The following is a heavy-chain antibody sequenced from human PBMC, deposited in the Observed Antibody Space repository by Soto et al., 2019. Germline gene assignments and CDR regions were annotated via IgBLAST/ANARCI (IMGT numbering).Heavy chain of an antibody. Sequence: GESLNISCKGSGYSFTSYWIGWVRQMPGKGLEWMGIIYPGDSDTRYSPSFQGQVTISADKSISTAYLQWSSLKASDTAMYYCARQFKSQDSSGYYYATGVFDYWGQGTLVTVSS. J-gene: IGHJ4*02. CDR1: GYSFTSYW. D-gene: IGHD3-22*01. CDR3: ARQFKSQDSSGYYYATGVFDY. V-gene: IGHV5-51*01. CDR2: IYPGDSDT.